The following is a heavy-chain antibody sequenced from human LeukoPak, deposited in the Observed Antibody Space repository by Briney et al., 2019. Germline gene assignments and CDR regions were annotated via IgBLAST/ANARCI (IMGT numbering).Heavy chain of an antibody. D-gene: IGHD2-15*01. J-gene: IGHJ4*02. CDR3: ARSRRYCSGGSCPADY. CDR2: INHSGST. V-gene: IGHV4-61*01. CDR1: GGSVSGSTYY. Sequence: SETLSLTCTVSGGSVSGSTYYWNWIRQPPGKGLEWIGEINHSGSTNYNPSLKSRVTISVDTSKNQFSLKLSSVTAADTAVYYCARSRRYCSGGSCPADYWGQGTLVTVSS.